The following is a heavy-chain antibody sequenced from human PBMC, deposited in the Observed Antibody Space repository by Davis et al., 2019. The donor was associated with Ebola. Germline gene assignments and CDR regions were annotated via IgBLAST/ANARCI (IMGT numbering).Heavy chain of an antibody. Sequence: ASVKVSCKASGYTFTGYYMHWVRQAPGQGLEWMGRINPNSGGTNYAQKFQGRVTMTRDTSISTAYMELSRLRSDYTAVYYCARDHVGIAAAWISSYGMDVWGKGTTVTVSS. CDR3: ARDHVGIAAAWISSYGMDV. CDR2: INPNSGGT. V-gene: IGHV1-2*06. J-gene: IGHJ6*04. CDR1: GYTFTGYY. D-gene: IGHD6-13*01.